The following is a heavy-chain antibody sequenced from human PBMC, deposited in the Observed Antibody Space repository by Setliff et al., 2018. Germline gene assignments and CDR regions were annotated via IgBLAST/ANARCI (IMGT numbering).Heavy chain of an antibody. V-gene: IGHV4-4*07. Sequence: LSLTCTVSGGSIGSYYWTWIRQPAGRGLEWIGRIYTTGSTNFNPSLNSRVTMSLDKSKNQFSLKLSSVTAADSAVYFCARVRIVPYCMDVWGKGTTVTV. CDR2: IYTTGST. CDR3: ARVRIVPYCMDV. D-gene: IGHD2-15*01. J-gene: IGHJ6*03. CDR1: GGSIGSYY.